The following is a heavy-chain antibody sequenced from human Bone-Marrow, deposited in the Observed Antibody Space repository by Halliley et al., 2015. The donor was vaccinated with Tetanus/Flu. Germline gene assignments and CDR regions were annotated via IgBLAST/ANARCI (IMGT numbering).Heavy chain of an antibody. CDR1: GFTFSSYG. CDR3: ARDRRSGYGFYPMDV. Sequence: SGFTFSSYGIHWVRQAPGKGLEWVALIWYDGIRTYYADYVKGRFAISRDNSKNTLHLQMNSLRVEDTAVYYCARDRRSGYGFYPMDVWGQGTTVTVSS. CDR2: IWYDGIRT. V-gene: IGHV3-33*01. J-gene: IGHJ6*02. D-gene: IGHD5-12*01.